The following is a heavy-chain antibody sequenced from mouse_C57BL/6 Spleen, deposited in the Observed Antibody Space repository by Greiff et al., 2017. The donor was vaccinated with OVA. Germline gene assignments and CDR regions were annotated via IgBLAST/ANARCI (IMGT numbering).Heavy chain of an antibody. J-gene: IGHJ3*01. D-gene: IGHD1-1*01. CDR1: GYTFTDYE. CDR2: IDPETGGT. CDR3: TYYCGSSSWFDY. Sequence: VQLQQSGAELVRPGASVTLSCKASGYTFTDYEMHWVKQTPVHGLEWIGAIDPETGGTDYNQKFKGKAILTADKSSSTAYMELRSLTSEDSAVYYCTYYCGSSSWFDYWGQGTLVTVSA. V-gene: IGHV1-15*01.